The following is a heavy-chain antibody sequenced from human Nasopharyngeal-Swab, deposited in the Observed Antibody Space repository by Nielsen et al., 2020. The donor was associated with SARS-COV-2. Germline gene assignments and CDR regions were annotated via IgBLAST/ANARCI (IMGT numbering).Heavy chain of an antibody. Sequence: SETLSLTCSVSGDSISTGRYSWDWIRQPPGQGLEWIVSIYYSWTTYYNPSLKSRVTISVDTSKNQFSLKLNSATAADTAVYYCARWSSWYNWLDPWGQGTQVIVSS. J-gene: IGHJ5*02. CDR3: ARWSSWYNWLDP. V-gene: IGHV4-39*01. CDR2: IYYSWTT. D-gene: IGHD6-13*01. CDR1: GDSISTGRYS.